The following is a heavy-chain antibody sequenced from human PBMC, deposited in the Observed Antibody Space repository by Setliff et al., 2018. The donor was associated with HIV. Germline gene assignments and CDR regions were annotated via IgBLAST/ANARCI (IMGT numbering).Heavy chain of an antibody. CDR3: AKEAIYVGYVDY. J-gene: IGHJ4*02. Sequence: GSLRLSCAASGFTFSSYAMHWVRQAPGKGLEWVAVISYDGSNKFYADSVKGRFTISRDSFKNTLYLQMNSLRAEDTAVYYCAKEAIYVGYVDYWGQGTLVTVSS. CDR2: ISYDGSNK. D-gene: IGHD3-16*01. CDR1: GFTFSSYA. V-gene: IGHV3-30*01.